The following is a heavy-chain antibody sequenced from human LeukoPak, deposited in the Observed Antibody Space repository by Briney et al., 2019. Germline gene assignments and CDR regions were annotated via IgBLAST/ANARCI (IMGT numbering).Heavy chain of an antibody. CDR3: ARDHGYLGAFDI. Sequence: GGSLRLSCAASGFTFSSYSMIWVRQAPGKGLEWVSYISDSSSTIYYADSVKGRFTISRDNGKHSLYLQMNSLRDEDTAVYYCARDHGYLGAFDIWGQGTMVTVSS. CDR1: GFTFSSYS. D-gene: IGHD5-18*01. CDR2: ISDSSSTI. V-gene: IGHV3-48*02. J-gene: IGHJ3*02.